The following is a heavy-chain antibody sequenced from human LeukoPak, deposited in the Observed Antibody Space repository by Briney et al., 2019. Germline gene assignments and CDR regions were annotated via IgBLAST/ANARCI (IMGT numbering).Heavy chain of an antibody. CDR1: GYSISSGYY. J-gene: IGHJ4*02. CDR2: IYHSGST. Sequence: SETLSLTCTVSGYSISSGYYWGWIRQPPGKGLEWIGSIYHSGSTYYNPSLKSRVTISVDTSKNQFSLKLSSVTAADTAVYYCARPDRRGYSYDYWGQGTLVTVSS. V-gene: IGHV4-38-2*02. D-gene: IGHD5-18*01. CDR3: ARPDRRGYSYDY.